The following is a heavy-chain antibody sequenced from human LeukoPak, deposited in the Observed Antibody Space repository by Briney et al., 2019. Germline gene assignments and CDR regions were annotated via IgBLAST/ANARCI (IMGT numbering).Heavy chain of an antibody. J-gene: IGHJ5*02. CDR1: GGSFSGYY. CDR3: AGERGTYYYDSSGYTPFDP. D-gene: IGHD3-22*01. Sequence: SETLSLTCAVYGGSFSGYYWSWLRQPAGKGLEWIGRIYTSGSTNYNPSLKSRVTMSVDTSKNQFSLKLSSVTAADTAVYYCAGERGTYYYDSSGYTPFDPWGQGTLVTVSS. V-gene: IGHV4-59*10. CDR2: IYTSGST.